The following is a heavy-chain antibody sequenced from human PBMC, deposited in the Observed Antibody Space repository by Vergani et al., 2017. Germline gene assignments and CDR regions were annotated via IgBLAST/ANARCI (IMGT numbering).Heavy chain of an antibody. Sequence: QVQLVQSGAEVKKPGSSVKVSCKASGGTFSSYAISWVRQAPGQGLEWMGRIIPILGIANYAQKFQGRVTITADKSTSTAYMELSSLRSEDTAVYYCARRGQLDFAYYYGIDVWGQGTTVTVSS. J-gene: IGHJ6*02. CDR1: GGTFSSYA. D-gene: IGHD6-6*01. CDR2: IIPILGIA. CDR3: ARRGQLDFAYYYGIDV. V-gene: IGHV1-69*04.